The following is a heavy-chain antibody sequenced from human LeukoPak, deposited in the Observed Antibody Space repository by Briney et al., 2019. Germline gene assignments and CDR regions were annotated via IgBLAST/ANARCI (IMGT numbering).Heavy chain of an antibody. CDR2: IHSGGTTI. V-gene: IGHV3-48*04. CDR3: VRKLTGTTYFDS. CDR1: GFTFSSYS. J-gene: IGHJ4*02. D-gene: IGHD1-1*01. Sequence: PGGSLRLSCAASGFTFSSYSMNWVRQAPGKGLEWISYIHSGGTTIYYADSVKGRFTISRDVAKNSLYLQMDSLRADDTAIYYCVRKLTGTTYFDSWGQGTLVTVSS.